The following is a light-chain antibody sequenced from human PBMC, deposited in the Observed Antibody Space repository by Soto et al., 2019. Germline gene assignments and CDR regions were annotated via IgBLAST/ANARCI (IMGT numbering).Light chain of an antibody. CDR3: QQRSSWPRIT. Sequence: ESMLTQSPATLSLCPGERATVSCRASQSVRSYLAWYQQKPGQAPRLLIYDASNRAPGIPARFSGSGSGTDFTLTISSLEPDDFAVYYCQQRSSWPRITFGQGTRLEIK. J-gene: IGKJ5*01. CDR2: DAS. V-gene: IGKV3-11*01. CDR1: QSVRSY.